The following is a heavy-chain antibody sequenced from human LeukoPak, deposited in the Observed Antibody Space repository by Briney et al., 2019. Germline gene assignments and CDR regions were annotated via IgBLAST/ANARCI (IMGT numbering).Heavy chain of an antibody. CDR3: AKDKAAGYYFDY. V-gene: IGHV3-43*02. J-gene: IGHJ4*02. Sequence: GGSLRLSCAASGFTFDDYAMHWARQAPGKGLEWVSLISGDGGSTYYADSVKGRFTISRDNSKNSLYLQMNSLRTEDTALYYCAKDKAAGYYFDYWGQGTLVTVSS. D-gene: IGHD6-13*01. CDR2: ISGDGGST. CDR1: GFTFDDYA.